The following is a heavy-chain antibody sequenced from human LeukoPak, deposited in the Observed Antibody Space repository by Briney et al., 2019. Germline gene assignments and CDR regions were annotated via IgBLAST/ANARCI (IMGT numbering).Heavy chain of an antibody. CDR2: MNPNSGNT. CDR3: AREVGRGYSYGYYYYYYGMDV. J-gene: IGHJ6*02. V-gene: IGHV1-8*01. D-gene: IGHD5-18*01. CDR1: GYTFTSYD. Sequence: GASVKVSCKASGYTFTSYDINRVRQATGQGLEWMGWMNPNSGNTGYAQKFQGRVTMTRNTSISTAYMELSSLRSEDTAVYYCAREVGRGYSYGYYYYYYGMDVWGQGTTVTVSS.